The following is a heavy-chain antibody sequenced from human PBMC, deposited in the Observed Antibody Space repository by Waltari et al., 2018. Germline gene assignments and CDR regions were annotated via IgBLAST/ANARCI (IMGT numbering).Heavy chain of an antibody. D-gene: IGHD1-26*01. CDR3: ARRVGALDY. CDR1: GVTFSSYA. Sequence: EVQLLESGGGLVQPGGYLRLSCAASGVTFSSYAMSWVRQAPGKGLEWVSVIYSGGSTYYADSVKGRFTISRDNSKNTLYLQMSSLRAEDTAVYYCARRVGALDYWGQGTLVTVSS. V-gene: IGHV3-23*03. CDR2: IYSGGST. J-gene: IGHJ4*02.